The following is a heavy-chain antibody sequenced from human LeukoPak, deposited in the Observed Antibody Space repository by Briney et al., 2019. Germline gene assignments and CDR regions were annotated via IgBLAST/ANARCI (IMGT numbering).Heavy chain of an antibody. CDR2: IKQDGSEK. CDR1: GFTFSSYA. D-gene: IGHD6-13*01. J-gene: IGHJ6*02. V-gene: IGHV3-7*01. Sequence: GGSLRLSCAASGFTFSSYAMNWVRQAPGKGLEWVANIKQDGSEKFYVDSVKGRFTISRDNAKNSLYLQMNSLRAEDTAVYYCARGYSSSWYYYYYGMDVWGQGTTVTVSS. CDR3: ARGYSSSWYYYYYGMDV.